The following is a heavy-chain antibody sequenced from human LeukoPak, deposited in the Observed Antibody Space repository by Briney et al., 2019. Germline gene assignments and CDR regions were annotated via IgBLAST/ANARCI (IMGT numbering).Heavy chain of an antibody. CDR2: ISYDGSNK. CDR1: GFTFSSYG. Sequence: GGSLRLSCAASGFTFSSYGMHWVRQAPGKGLAWVAVISYDGSNKYYADSVKGRFTISRDNSKNTLYLQMNSLRAEDTAVYYCAKSGRAYYYDSSGYYAYWGQGTLVTVSS. D-gene: IGHD3-22*01. J-gene: IGHJ4*02. V-gene: IGHV3-30*18. CDR3: AKSGRAYYYDSSGYYAY.